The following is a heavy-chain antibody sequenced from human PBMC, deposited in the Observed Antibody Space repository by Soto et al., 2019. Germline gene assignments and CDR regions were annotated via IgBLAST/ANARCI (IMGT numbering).Heavy chain of an antibody. CDR2: IKQDGSEK. V-gene: IGHV3-7*01. D-gene: IGHD1-26*01. CDR1: GFTFSSYS. CDR3: ETSKGRVRNGSTTY. J-gene: IGHJ4*02. Sequence: GGSLRLSCAASGFTFSSYSMNWVRQAPGKGLEWVANIKQDGSEKYYVDSVKGRFTISRDNAKNSLYLQMNSLSAEDTAVYFCETSKGRVRNGSTTYWGEGTLLTVPS.